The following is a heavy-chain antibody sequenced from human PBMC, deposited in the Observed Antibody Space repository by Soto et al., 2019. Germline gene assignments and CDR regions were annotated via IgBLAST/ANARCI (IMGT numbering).Heavy chain of an antibody. Sequence: ASVKVSCKASGYTFTNNDVTWVRQATGQGLEWMGWMNPGSGDTGYAQKFQGRVTMTRNISIATAYMELSSLRSEDTAIYYCARMASFGSLNWFDPWGQGTLVTVS. CDR1: GYTFTNND. CDR2: MNPGSGDT. V-gene: IGHV1-8*01. J-gene: IGHJ5*02. D-gene: IGHD5-18*01. CDR3: ARMASFGSLNWFDP.